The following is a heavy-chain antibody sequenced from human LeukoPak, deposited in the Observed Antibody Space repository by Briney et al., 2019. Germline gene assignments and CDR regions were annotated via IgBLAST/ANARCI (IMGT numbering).Heavy chain of an antibody. CDR3: ARAPKPSGSSSLVRWFDP. Sequence: KSSETLSLTCTVSGGSISSYYWRWIRQPPGKGLEWIGYIYYSGSTNYNPSLKSRVTISVDKSKNQFSLKLSSVTAADTAVYYCARAPKPSGSSSLVRWFDPWGQGTLVTVSS. V-gene: IGHV4-59*01. J-gene: IGHJ5*02. D-gene: IGHD6-13*01. CDR1: GGSISSYY. CDR2: IYYSGST.